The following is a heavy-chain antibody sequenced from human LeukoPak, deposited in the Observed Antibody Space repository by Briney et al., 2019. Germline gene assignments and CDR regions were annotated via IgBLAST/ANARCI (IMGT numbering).Heavy chain of an antibody. CDR3: ARDFQRVGYYYYYMDV. D-gene: IGHD1-26*01. CDR1: GFTFSSYS. V-gene: IGHV3-48*04. Sequence: GGSLRLSCAASGFTFSSYSMNWVRQAPGKGVEWVSYISSSSSTIYYADSVRGRFTISRDNAENSLYLQMNSLRAEDTAVYYCARDFQRVGYYYYYMDVWGKGTTVTVSS. CDR2: ISSSSSTI. J-gene: IGHJ6*03.